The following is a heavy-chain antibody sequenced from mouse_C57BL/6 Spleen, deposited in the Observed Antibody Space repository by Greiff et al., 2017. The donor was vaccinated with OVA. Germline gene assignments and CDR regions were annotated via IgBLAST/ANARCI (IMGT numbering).Heavy chain of an antibody. CDR1: GYAFSSSW. J-gene: IGHJ2*01. V-gene: IGHV1-82*01. Sequence: VQLQQSGPELVKPGASVKFSCKASGYAFSSSWMHWVKQRPGKGLEWIGRIYPGDGDTNYNGKFKGKATLTADKSSSTAYMQLSSLTSEDSAVYFCARMDDGYLGDYWGQGTTLTVSS. CDR3: ARMDDGYLGDY. D-gene: IGHD2-3*01. CDR2: IYPGDGDT.